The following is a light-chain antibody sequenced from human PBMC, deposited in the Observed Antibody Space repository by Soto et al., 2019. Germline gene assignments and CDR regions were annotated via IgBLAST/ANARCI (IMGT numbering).Light chain of an antibody. Sequence: QPVLTQSPSASASLGASVKLTCTLSSGHSSYAIAWHQQQPEKGPRYLMKLNSDGSHSKGDGIPDRFSVSSSGAERYLTISSLQSEDEADYYCQTWGTALVVFGGGTKLTVL. J-gene: IGLJ2*01. CDR2: LNSDGSH. CDR1: SGHSSYA. V-gene: IGLV4-69*01. CDR3: QTWGTALVV.